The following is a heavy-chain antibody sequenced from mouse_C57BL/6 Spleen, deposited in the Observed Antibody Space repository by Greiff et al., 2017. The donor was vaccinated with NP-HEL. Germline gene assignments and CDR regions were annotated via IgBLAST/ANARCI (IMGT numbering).Heavy chain of an antibody. Sequence: EVQRVESGGGLVKPGGSLKLSCAASGFTFSSYAMSWVRQTPEKRLEWVATISDGGSYTYYPDNVKGRFTISRDNAKNNLYLQMSHLKSEDTAMYYCARDQRTAQARYAMDYWGQGTSVTVSS. V-gene: IGHV5-4*01. CDR2: ISDGGSYT. D-gene: IGHD3-2*02. CDR1: GFTFSSYA. CDR3: ARDQRTAQARYAMDY. J-gene: IGHJ4*01.